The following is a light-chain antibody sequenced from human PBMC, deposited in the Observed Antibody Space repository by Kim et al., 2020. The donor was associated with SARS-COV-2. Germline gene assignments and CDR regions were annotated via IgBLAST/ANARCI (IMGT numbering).Light chain of an antibody. Sequence: EIVLTQSPATLSLSPGERATLSCRASQSVSSYLAWYQQKPGQAPRLLIYDASNRATGIPTRFSGSGSGTDFTLTISSLEPEDFAVYYCQQGSNWPATFGQGTKVEIK. CDR2: DAS. CDR1: QSVSSY. CDR3: QQGSNWPAT. J-gene: IGKJ1*01. V-gene: IGKV3-11*01.